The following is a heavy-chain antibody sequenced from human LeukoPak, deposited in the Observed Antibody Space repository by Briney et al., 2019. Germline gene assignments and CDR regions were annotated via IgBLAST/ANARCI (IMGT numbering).Heavy chain of an antibody. V-gene: IGHV3-49*03. Sequence: GGSLRLSCTVSGFTFGASAMSWFRQAPGKGLEWVGFIRSKVHGGTTEYAASVKGRFSISRDDSKSIAYLQMNSLKTEDTAVYYCTRGWLVDYYYYGMDVWGQGTTVTVSS. CDR1: GFTFGASA. CDR3: TRGWLVDYYYYGMDV. CDR2: IRSKVHGGTT. D-gene: IGHD6-19*01. J-gene: IGHJ6*02.